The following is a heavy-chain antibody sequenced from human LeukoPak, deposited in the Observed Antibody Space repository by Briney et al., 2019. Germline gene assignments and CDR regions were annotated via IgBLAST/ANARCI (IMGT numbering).Heavy chain of an antibody. V-gene: IGHV4-59*01. D-gene: IGHD1-26*01. CDR2: IYYSGST. J-gene: IGHJ4*02. Sequence: SETLSLTCTVSGGSISSYYWSWIRQPPGKGLEWIGYIYYSGSTNYNPSLKSRVTISVDTSKNQFSLKLSSVTAADTAVHYCARDSSGSYYNWGQGTLVTVSS. CDR3: ARDSSGSYYN. CDR1: GGSISSYY.